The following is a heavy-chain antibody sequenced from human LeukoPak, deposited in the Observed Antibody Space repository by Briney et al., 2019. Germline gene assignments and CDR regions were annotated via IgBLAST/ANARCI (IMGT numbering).Heavy chain of an antibody. D-gene: IGHD5-24*01. CDR2: IRDDGSNK. J-gene: IGHJ4*02. CDR3: AKDRGDGYNAIGY. V-gene: IGHV3-30*02. CDR1: GFTFSSYG. Sequence: SGGSLRLSCAASGFTFSSYGMHWVRQAPGKGLEWVAFIRDDGSNKYYADSVKGRFTISRDNSKNTLYLKMNSLRAADTAVYYCAKDRGDGYNAIGYWGQGTLVTVSS.